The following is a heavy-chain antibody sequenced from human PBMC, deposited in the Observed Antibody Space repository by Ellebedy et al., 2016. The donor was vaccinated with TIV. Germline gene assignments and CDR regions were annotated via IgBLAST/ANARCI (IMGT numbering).Heavy chain of an antibody. D-gene: IGHD3-10*01. V-gene: IGHV1-46*01. CDR1: GYTFTSYY. CDR2: INPSGGST. Sequence: ASVKVSCKASGYTFTSYYMHWVRQAPGQGLEWMGIINPSGGSTSYAQKFQGRVTMTRDTSTSTVYMELSSLRSEDTAVYYCARDLGDAMVRGVLAWYYYGMDVWGQGTTVTVSS. J-gene: IGHJ6*02. CDR3: ARDLGDAMVRGVLAWYYYGMDV.